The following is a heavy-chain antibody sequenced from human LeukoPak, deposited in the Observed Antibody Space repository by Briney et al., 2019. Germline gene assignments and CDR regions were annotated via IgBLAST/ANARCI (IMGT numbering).Heavy chain of an antibody. D-gene: IGHD6-13*01. CDR3: AKGPRIAAPWGADDY. J-gene: IGHJ4*02. V-gene: IGHV3-53*01. Sequence: GGSLRLSCAASGFTVSSSYMNWVRQAPGKGLEWVSVIYSGGSTDYADSVKGRFTISRDNSKNTLYLQMNSLRAEDTAVYYCAKGPRIAAPWGADDYWGQGTLVTVSS. CDR2: IYSGGST. CDR1: GFTVSSSY.